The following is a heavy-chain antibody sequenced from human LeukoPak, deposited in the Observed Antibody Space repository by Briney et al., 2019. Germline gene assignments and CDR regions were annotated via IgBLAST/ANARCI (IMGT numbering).Heavy chain of an antibody. CDR1: GGSISSGCYS. D-gene: IGHD3-9*01. CDR3: ARDPFRLGHY. V-gene: IGHV4-30-2*01. J-gene: IGHJ4*02. CDR2: IYHSGST. Sequence: SETLSLTCAVSGGSISSGCYSWSWIRQPPGKGLEWIGYIYHSGSTYYNPSLKSRVTISVDRSKNPFSLRLSSVSAADTAVYYCARDPFRLGHYWGQGTLVTVSS.